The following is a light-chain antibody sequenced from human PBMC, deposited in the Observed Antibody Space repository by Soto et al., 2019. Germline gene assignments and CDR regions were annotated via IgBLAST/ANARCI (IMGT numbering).Light chain of an antibody. V-gene: IGKV4-1*01. J-gene: IGKJ1*01. CDR2: WAS. Sequence: DIVMTHSPDSLAVSLGERATINCKSSQSVLYSSNNKNYLVWYQQKPGQPPKLLIYWASTRESGVPDRFSGSGSGTDFTLTISSLQAEDVAVYYCQQYYRTPLTFGHRTKV. CDR3: QQYYRTPLT. CDR1: QSVLYSSNNKNY.